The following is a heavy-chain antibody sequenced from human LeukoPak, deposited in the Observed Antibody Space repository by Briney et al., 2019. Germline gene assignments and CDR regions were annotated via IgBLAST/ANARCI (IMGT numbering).Heavy chain of an antibody. CDR1: GGSINSYY. Sequence: SETLSLTCTVSGGSINSYYWSWIRQPPGKGLEWIGYIYYSGSTNYNPSLKSRVTISVDTSKNQFSLKLSSVTAADTAVYYCARGANYDYVWGSYRYLLDYWGQGTLVSVSS. CDR3: ARGANYDYVWGSYRYLLDY. D-gene: IGHD3-16*02. CDR2: IYYSGST. J-gene: IGHJ4*02. V-gene: IGHV4-59*01.